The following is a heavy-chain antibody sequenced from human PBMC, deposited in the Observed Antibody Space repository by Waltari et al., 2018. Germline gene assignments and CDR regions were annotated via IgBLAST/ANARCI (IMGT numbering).Heavy chain of an antibody. CDR2: IRYDGSNK. D-gene: IGHD2-2*01. CDR3: AKGFISTLVVVPAFDY. CDR1: GFPSSSYG. Sequence: QVQLVESGGGVVQPGGSLRLSCAASGFPSSSYGMHWVRQAPGKGLEWVAFIRYDGSNKYYADSVKGRFTISRDNSKNTLYLQMNSLRAEDTAVYYCAKGFISTLVVVPAFDYWGQGTLVTVSS. J-gene: IGHJ4*02. V-gene: IGHV3-30*02.